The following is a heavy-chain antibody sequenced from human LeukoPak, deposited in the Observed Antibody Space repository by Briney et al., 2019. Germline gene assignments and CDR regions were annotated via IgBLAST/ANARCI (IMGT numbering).Heavy chain of an antibody. Sequence: PGGTLTLSCAASGFTFSSYCRHWVRQAPGKGLEWVAVIWYDGSNKYYADSVKGRFTISRDNSKNTLYLQMNSLRAEDTAVYYCARDAAHFDYCGQGTLVTVSS. CDR3: ARDAAHFDY. J-gene: IGHJ4*02. V-gene: IGHV3-33*08. CDR1: GFTFSSYC. CDR2: IWYDGSNK.